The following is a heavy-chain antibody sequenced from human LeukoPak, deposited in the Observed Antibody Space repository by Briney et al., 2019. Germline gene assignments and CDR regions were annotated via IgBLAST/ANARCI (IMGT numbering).Heavy chain of an antibody. CDR1: GGSISSYY. V-gene: IGHV4-4*07. D-gene: IGHD2-2*01. CDR3: ARDKCNSTTCPKYFDY. CDR2: IYTSGST. J-gene: IGHJ4*02. Sequence: AWETLSLTCTVSGGSISSYYWSWIRQPAGRGLEWIGRIYTSGSTNYNPSLTSRVTMSVDTSKNQFSLNVTSVTAADTAVYYCARDKCNSTTCPKYFDYWGQGILVTFSS.